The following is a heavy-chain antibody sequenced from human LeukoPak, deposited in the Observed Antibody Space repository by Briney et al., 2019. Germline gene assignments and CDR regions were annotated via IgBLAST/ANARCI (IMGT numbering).Heavy chain of an antibody. CDR3: ARAIPNYYGSGSYLDY. D-gene: IGHD3-10*01. V-gene: IGHV1-46*03. CDR1: GYTFTSYY. CDR2: INPSGGST. J-gene: IGHJ4*02. Sequence: ASVKVSCKASGYTFTSYYMHWVRQAPGQGLEWMGIINPSGGSTSYAQKFQGRVTMTRDTSTSTVHMELSSLRSEDTAVYYCARAIPNYYGSGSYLDYWGQGTLVTVSS.